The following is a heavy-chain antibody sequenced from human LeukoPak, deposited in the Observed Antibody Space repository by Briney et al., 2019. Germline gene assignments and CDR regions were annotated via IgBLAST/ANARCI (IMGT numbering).Heavy chain of an antibody. CDR1: GYTFTGYY. D-gene: IGHD6-6*01. J-gene: IGHJ1*01. CDR3: ARDWGYSSSSGYFQH. V-gene: IGHV1-2*02. CDR2: INPNSGGT. Sequence: ASVKVSCKASGYTFTGYYMHWVRQAPGQGLEWMGWINPNSGGTNYAQKLQGRVTMTRDTSISTAYMELSRLRSDDTAVYYCARDWGYSSSSGYFQHWGQGTLVTVSS.